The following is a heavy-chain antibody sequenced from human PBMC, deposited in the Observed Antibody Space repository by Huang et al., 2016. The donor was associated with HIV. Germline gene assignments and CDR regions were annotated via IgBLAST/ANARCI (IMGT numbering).Heavy chain of an antibody. CDR3: ARHERWAMVRGVPQWGFDY. Sequence: QLQLQESGPGLVKPSETLSLTCTVSGGSISSSSYYWGWIRQPPGKGLEWIGTIYYSGGTYYNPARKGRVTISVDTSKNQFSLKLSSVTAADTAVYYCARHERWAMVRGVPQWGFDYWGQGTLVTVSS. D-gene: IGHD3-10*01. CDR2: IYYSGGT. CDR1: GGSISSSSYY. V-gene: IGHV4-39*01. J-gene: IGHJ4*02.